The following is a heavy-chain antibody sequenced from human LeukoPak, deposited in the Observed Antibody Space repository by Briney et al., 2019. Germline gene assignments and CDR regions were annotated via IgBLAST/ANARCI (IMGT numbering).Heavy chain of an antibody. CDR1: GFTFSDYY. CDR3: ARDRYYDSSGSSY. CDR2: ISSSDSTI. J-gene: IGHJ4*02. V-gene: IGHV3-11*04. Sequence: GGSLRLSCAASGFTFSDYYMSWIRQAPGKGLEWVSYISSSDSTIYYADSVKGRFTISRDNAKNSLYLQMNSLRAEDTAVYYCARDRYYDSSGSSYWGQGTLVTVSS. D-gene: IGHD3-22*01.